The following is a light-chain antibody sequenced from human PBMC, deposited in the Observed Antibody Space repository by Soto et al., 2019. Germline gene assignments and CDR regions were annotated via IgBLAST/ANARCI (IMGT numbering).Light chain of an antibody. V-gene: IGKV1-5*03. Sequence: DIQVTQSPSTLSASVGDRVTITCRASQSISRWVAWYQQKPGKAPKLLIYKASSLETGVPSRFSGSGSGTEFTLTITSLQPDDFATYYCQQYNSYLWTFGQGTKV. J-gene: IGKJ1*01. CDR2: KAS. CDR1: QSISRW. CDR3: QQYNSYLWT.